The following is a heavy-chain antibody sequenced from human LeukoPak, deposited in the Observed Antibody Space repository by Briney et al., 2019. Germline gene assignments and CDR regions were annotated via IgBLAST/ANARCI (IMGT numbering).Heavy chain of an antibody. CDR1: GGSFSGYY. CDR3: AWYSGSYSSLSYFDY. J-gene: IGHJ4*02. CDR2: INHSGST. V-gene: IGHV4-34*01. Sequence: SETLSLTCAVYGGSFSGYYWSWIRQLPGKGLEWIGEINHSGSTNYNPSLKSRVTISVDTSKNQFSLKLSSVTAADTAVYYCAWYSGSYSSLSYFDYWGQGTLVTVSS. D-gene: IGHD1-26*01.